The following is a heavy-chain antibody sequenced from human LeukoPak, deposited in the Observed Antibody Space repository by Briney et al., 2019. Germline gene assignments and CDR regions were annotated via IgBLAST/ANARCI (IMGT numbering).Heavy chain of an antibody. D-gene: IGHD3-10*01. CDR3: ARVIRRGFGEIFIDY. Sequence: SETLSLTCIVSGDSISDSYYWIWIRQPAGKGLEWIGRINTSGSAYYNPSLGSRVTVSVDTSKNQFSLKLSSVTAADTAIYYCARVIRRGFGEIFIDYWGQGTLVTVSS. J-gene: IGHJ4*02. CDR1: GDSISDSYY. CDR2: INTSGSA. V-gene: IGHV4-4*07.